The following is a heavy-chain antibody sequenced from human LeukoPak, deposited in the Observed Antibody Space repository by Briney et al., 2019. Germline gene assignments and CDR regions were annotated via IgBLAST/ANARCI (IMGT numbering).Heavy chain of an antibody. J-gene: IGHJ4*02. CDR1: GFTFSDCY. Sequence: PGGSLRLSCAASGFTFSDCYMTWILQAPGRGLEWLSYISGSGSGINYADSVKGRFTISRDNTMNSLYLQMNSLRVEDTAVYYCSRDPRLADYWGQGTLVTVSS. D-gene: IGHD3-9*01. CDR3: SRDPRLADY. V-gene: IGHV3-11*01. CDR2: ISGSGSGI.